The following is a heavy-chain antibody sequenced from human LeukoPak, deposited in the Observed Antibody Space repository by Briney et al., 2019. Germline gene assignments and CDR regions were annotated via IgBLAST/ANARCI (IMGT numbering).Heavy chain of an antibody. CDR2: IFRGGST. J-gene: IGHJ4*02. V-gene: IGHV4-38-2*01. Sequence: SETLSLTCAVSGSSISIAYYWGWIRQPPGKGLEWIGRIFRGGSTSYNPSLMSRLTMSMDTSKNQFSLQLTSVTAADTAVYYCARYDSRGSGSTQLEYWGQGILVTISS. CDR3: ARYDSRGSGSTQLEY. CDR1: GSSISIAYY. D-gene: IGHD3-3*01.